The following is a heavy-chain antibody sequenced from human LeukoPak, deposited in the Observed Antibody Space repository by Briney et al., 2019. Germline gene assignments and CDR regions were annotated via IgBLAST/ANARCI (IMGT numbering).Heavy chain of an antibody. Sequence: SETLSLTCTVSGGSISSGSYYWSWIRQPAGRGLEWIGRIYTSGSTNYNPSLKSRVTISVDTSKNQFSLKLSSVTAAGTAVYYCARDPRPSTGNHYYYYMDVWGKGTTVTVSS. CDR2: IYTSGST. V-gene: IGHV4-61*02. D-gene: IGHD4-11*01. CDR1: GGSISSGSYY. CDR3: ARDPRPSTGNHYYYYMDV. J-gene: IGHJ6*03.